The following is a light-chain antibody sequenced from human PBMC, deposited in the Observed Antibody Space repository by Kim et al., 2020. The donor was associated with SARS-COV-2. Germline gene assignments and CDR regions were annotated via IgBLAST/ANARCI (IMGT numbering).Light chain of an antibody. J-gene: IGLJ2*01. CDR3: LLYYSGARV. Sequence: QAVVTQEPSLTVSPGGTVTLTCGSNTGAVTSGHFPYWFEQKPGQAPRTLIYDTSNKNSWTPARFSGSLLGGKAALTLSGAQPEDEADYYCLLYYSGARVFGGGTQLTVL. CDR2: DTS. V-gene: IGLV7-46*01. CDR1: TGAVTSGHF.